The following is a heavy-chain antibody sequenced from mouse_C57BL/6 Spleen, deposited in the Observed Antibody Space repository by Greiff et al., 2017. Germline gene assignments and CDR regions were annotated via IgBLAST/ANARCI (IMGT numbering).Heavy chain of an antibody. V-gene: IGHV5-9-1*02. CDR2: ISSGGDYI. CDR3: TRDRTLFAY. CDR1: GFTFSSYA. J-gene: IGHJ3*01. Sequence: EVKLMESGEGLVKPGGSLNLSCAASGFTFSSYAMSWVRQTPEKRLEWVAYISSGGDYIYYADTVKGRFTISRDNARNTLYLQMSSLKSEDTAMYYCTRDRTLFAYWGQGTLVTVSA.